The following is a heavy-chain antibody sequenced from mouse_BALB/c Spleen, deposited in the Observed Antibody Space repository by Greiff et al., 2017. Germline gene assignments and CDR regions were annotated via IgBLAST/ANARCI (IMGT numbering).Heavy chain of an antibody. CDR1: GYSFTSYW. V-gene: IGHV1-5*01. Sequence: EVKLQESGTVLARPGASVKMSCKASGYSFTSYWMHWVKQRPGQGLEWIGAIYPGNSDTSYNQKFKGKAKLTAVTSASTAYMELSSLTNEDSAVYYCTRGYGNYGAWFAYWGQGTLVTVSA. J-gene: IGHJ3*01. CDR3: TRGYGNYGAWFAY. D-gene: IGHD2-10*02. CDR2: IYPGNSDT.